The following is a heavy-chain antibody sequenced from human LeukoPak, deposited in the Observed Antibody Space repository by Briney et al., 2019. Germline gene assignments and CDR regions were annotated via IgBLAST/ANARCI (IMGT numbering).Heavy chain of an antibody. Sequence: SETLSLTCTVSGGSISSYYWSWIRQPAGKGLEWIGRIYTSGSTNYNPSLKSRVTMSVDTSKNQFSLKLSSVTAADTAVYYCARDYPGVWFGELDPSFDYWGQGTLVTVSS. V-gene: IGHV4-4*07. D-gene: IGHD3-10*01. J-gene: IGHJ4*02. CDR3: ARDYPGVWFGELDPSFDY. CDR2: IYTSGST. CDR1: GGSISSYY.